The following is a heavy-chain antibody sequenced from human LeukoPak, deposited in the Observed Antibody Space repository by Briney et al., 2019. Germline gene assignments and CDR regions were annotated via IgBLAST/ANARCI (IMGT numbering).Heavy chain of an antibody. CDR3: ARPEYSSSSFAFDI. Sequence: SGTLSLTCAVSGGSISSSNWWSCVRPPPGKGLESIGEIYHSGSTNYNPSLKSRVTISVDKSKNQFSLKLSSVTAADTAVYYCARPEYSSSSFAFDIWGQGTMVTVSS. J-gene: IGHJ3*02. V-gene: IGHV4-4*02. D-gene: IGHD6-6*01. CDR1: GGSISSSNW. CDR2: IYHSGST.